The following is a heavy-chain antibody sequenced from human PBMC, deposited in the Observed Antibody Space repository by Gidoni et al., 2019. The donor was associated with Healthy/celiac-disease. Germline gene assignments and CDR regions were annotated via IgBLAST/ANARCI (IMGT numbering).Heavy chain of an antibody. J-gene: IGHJ4*02. CDR3: AKVSRGPIAARQYYFDY. V-gene: IGHV3-23*01. Sequence: EVQLLESGGGLVQPGGSLRLSCAASGFTFSSYAMCWVRQAPGKGLEWVSAISGSGVSTYYADSVKGRFTISRDNSKNTLYLQMNSLRAEDTAVYYCAKVSRGPIAARQYYFDYWGQGTLVTVSS. CDR1: GFTFSSYA. CDR2: ISGSGVST. D-gene: IGHD6-6*01.